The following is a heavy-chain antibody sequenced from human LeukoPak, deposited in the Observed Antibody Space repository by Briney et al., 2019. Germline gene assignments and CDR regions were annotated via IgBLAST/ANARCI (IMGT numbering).Heavy chain of an antibody. Sequence: PGGCLRLSCAAFGLTFSSYSMNWVRQAPGKGLEWVSSISSSSSYIYYADSVKGRFTISRDNAKNSLYLQMNSLKTGVSATNYDTRERLLRQLGGYMYAWGNRTTFSVS. D-gene: IGHD6-13*01. V-gene: IGHV3-21*01. J-gene: IGHJ6*03. CDR1: GLTFSSYS. CDR3: TRERLLRQLGGYMYA. CDR2: ISSSSSYI.